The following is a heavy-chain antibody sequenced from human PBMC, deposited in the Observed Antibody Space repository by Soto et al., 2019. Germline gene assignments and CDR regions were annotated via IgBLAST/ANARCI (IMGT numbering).Heavy chain of an antibody. V-gene: IGHV1-18*01. Sequence: ASVKVSCKASGYTFTSYGISWVRQAPGQGLEWMGWISAYNGNTNYAQRLQGGVTMTTDTSTSTAYMELRSLRSDDTAVYYCAREVTMTTVTSSFDYWGQGTLVTVSS. CDR2: ISAYNGNT. D-gene: IGHD4-17*01. CDR1: GYTFTSYG. J-gene: IGHJ4*02. CDR3: AREVTMTTVTSSFDY.